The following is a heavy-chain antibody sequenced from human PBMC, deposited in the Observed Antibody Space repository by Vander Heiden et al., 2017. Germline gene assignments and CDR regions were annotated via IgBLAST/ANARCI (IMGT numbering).Heavy chain of an antibody. CDR1: GLTFGDYA. V-gene: IGHV3-49*05. D-gene: IGHD3-22*01. J-gene: IGHJ4*02. CDR3: TRDYYDSSGYMSY. CDR2: IRSKAYGGTT. Sequence: EVQLVESGGGLVKPGRSLRLSCTASGLTFGDYAMSWFRQAPGKGLEWVGFIRSKAYGGTTEYAASVKGRFTISRDDSKSIAYLQMNSLKTEDTAVYYCTRDYYDSSGYMSYWGQGTLVTVSS.